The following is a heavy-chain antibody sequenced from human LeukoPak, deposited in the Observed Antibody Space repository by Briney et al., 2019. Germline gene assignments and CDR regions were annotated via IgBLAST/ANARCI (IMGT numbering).Heavy chain of an antibody. CDR1: GYNFNTYG. J-gene: IGHJ4*02. CDR3: VRLPLGYCSSTSCLD. CDR2: ISSSTGNT. D-gene: IGHD2-2*01. V-gene: IGHV1-18*01. Sequence: GASVKVSCKASGYNFNTYGISWVRQAPGQGVEWMGWISSSTGNTKYAQKLQDRVTMTTDTSTSTAYLYLRNLRSDDTAVYYCVRLPLGYCSSTSCLDWGQGTLVTVSS.